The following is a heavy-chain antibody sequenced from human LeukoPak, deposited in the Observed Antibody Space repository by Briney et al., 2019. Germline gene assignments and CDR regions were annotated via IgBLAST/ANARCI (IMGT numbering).Heavy chain of an antibody. CDR1: GGSISSYS. CDR3: ARAGDILTGMKLYYFDY. J-gene: IGHJ4*02. D-gene: IGHD3-9*01. Sequence: SETLSLTCTVSGGSISSYSWSWIRQPPGKGLEWIGYIYHSGSTYYNPSLKSRVTISVDRPKNQFSLKLSSVTAADTAVYYCARAGDILTGMKLYYFDYWGQGTLVTVSP. V-gene: IGHV4-30-2*01. CDR2: IYHSGST.